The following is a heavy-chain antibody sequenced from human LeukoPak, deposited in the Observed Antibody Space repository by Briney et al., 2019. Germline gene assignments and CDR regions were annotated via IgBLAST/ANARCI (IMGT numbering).Heavy chain of an antibody. CDR2: ISSSSSYI. J-gene: IGHJ4*02. V-gene: IGHV3-21*04. CDR3: ASLNSSSWYFDY. D-gene: IGHD6-13*01. CDR1: GFTFSSYS. Sequence: GGSLRLSCAASGFTFSSYSMNWVRQAPGKGLEWVSSISSSSSYIYYADSVKGRFTISRDNAKNSLYLQMNSLRVEDTAVYYCASLNSSSWYFDYWGQGTLVTVSS.